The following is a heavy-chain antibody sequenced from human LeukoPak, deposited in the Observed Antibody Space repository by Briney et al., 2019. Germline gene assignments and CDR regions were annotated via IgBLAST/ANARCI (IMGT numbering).Heavy chain of an antibody. CDR3: AREIRPSSSSPYYYYYGMDV. D-gene: IGHD6-6*01. CDR1: GGSISSCY. V-gene: IGHV4-59*01. J-gene: IGHJ6*02. Sequence: PSETLSLTCTVSGGSISSCYWSWIRQPPGKGLEWIGYIYYSGSTNYNPSLKSRVTISVDTSKNQFSLKLSSVTAADTAVYYCAREIRPSSSSPYYYYYGMDVWGQGTTVTVSS. CDR2: IYYSGST.